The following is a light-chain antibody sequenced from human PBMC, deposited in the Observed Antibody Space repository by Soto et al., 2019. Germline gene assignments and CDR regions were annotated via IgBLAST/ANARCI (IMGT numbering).Light chain of an antibody. CDR2: DTS. Sequence: QAVVTQEPSLTVSPGGTVTRTCGSSTGAVTSNHHPYWFQQKAGQAPRTLIYDTSNKHSWTPALFSGSLLGDKAALTLSGAQPEDEAQYYCLLSYNAARVFGGGTKVTVL. V-gene: IGLV7-46*01. CDR1: TGAVTSNHH. CDR3: LLSYNAARV. J-gene: IGLJ2*01.